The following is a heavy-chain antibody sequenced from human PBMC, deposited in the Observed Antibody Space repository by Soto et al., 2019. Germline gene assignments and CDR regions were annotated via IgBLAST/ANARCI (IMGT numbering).Heavy chain of an antibody. CDR2: ISHDGSYK. D-gene: IGHD1-26*01. Sequence: GGSLRLCCAASGFSFTTYVMHWVRQAPGKGLEWVAVISHDGSYKYYGDAVKGRFTISRGTSKNAVYLEMNSLRPEDTAVYYCAKGLLAIVGTTLPRDAFNIWGQGTMVTVSS. J-gene: IGHJ3*02. V-gene: IGHV3-30*18. CDR1: GFSFTTYV. CDR3: AKGLLAIVGTTLPRDAFNI.